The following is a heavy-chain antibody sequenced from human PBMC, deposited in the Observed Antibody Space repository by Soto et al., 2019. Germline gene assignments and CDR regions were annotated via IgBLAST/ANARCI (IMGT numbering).Heavy chain of an antibody. J-gene: IGHJ4*02. Sequence: PSETLSLTCTVSGGSVSGASYYWSWIRQPPGKGLEWIGNINHSGATNYNPSLKTRATISVDTSKKQFSLKLSSVTSADTAVYYCARGSVDTVDSSGFYEYWGQGTPVTVSS. V-gene: IGHV4-61*01. CDR3: ARGSVDTVDSSGFYEY. D-gene: IGHD3-22*01. CDR2: INHSGAT. CDR1: GGSVSGASYY.